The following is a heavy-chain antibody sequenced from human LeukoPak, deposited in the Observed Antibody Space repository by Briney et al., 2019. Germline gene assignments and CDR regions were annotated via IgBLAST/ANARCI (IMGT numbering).Heavy chain of an antibody. CDR2: ISAYNGNT. V-gene: IGHV1-18*01. J-gene: IGHJ4*02. CDR3: ARDNDSRDPPHFDY. CDR1: GYTFTNYA. Sequence: ASVKVSCKASGYTFTNYAISWVRQAPGQGLEWMGWISAYNGNTNYAQKLQGRVTMTTDTSTSTAYMELRSLRSDDTAVYYCARDNDSRDPPHFDYWGQGTLVTVSS. D-gene: IGHD3-16*01.